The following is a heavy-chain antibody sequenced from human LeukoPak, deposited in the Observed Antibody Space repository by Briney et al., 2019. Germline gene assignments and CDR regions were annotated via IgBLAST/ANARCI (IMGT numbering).Heavy chain of an antibody. J-gene: IGHJ6*03. D-gene: IGHD6-13*01. CDR1: GGTFSSYA. CDR3: ASTEFTGYSSSWYYYYYYMDV. CDR2: IIPIFGTA. V-gene: IGHV1-69*05. Sequence: GSSVKVSCKASGGTFSSYAISWVRQAPGQGLEWMGGIIPIFGTANYAQKFQGRVTITTDESTSTAYMELSSLRSEDTAVYYCASTEFTGYSSSWYYYYYYMDVWGKGTTVTVSS.